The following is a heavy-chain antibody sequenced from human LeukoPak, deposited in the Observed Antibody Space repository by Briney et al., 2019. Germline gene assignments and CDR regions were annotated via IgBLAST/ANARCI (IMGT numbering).Heavy chain of an antibody. CDR3: ATRPRDSSGYYLGAFDG. CDR2: IGASGADT. V-gene: IGHV3-23*01. CDR1: GVTFSSYA. D-gene: IGHD3-22*01. J-gene: IGHJ3*01. Sequence: GGSLRLSCEASGVTFSSYAMAWVRQAPGKGLDWVSVIGASGADTYYSDSAKGRFTVSRDNSDDTLFLHMSSLRAEDTAVYFCATRPRDSSGYYLGAFDGWGQGTTVTVSS.